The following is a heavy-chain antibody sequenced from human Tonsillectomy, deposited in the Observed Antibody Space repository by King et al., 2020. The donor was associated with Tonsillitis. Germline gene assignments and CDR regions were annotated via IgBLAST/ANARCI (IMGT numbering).Heavy chain of an antibody. V-gene: IGHV3-7*03. J-gene: IGHJ2*01. CDR3: ARLKLPYFWFFDL. CDR2: IKQDGSEK. Sequence: DVQLVESGGGLVQPGGSLRLSCAASGFTLSSYWMSWVRQAPGKGLEGVANIKQDGSEKYYVDSVKGRFTISRDTAKNSLYLQMNSLRAEDTAVYFCARLKLPYFWFFDLWGRGTLVTVSS. CDR1: GFTLSSYW. D-gene: IGHD3-10*01.